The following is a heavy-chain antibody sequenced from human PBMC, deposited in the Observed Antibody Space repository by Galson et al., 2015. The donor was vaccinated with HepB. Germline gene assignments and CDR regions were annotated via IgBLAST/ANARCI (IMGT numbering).Heavy chain of an antibody. D-gene: IGHD3-16*01. Sequence: SLRLSCAASGLTFSDYYMSWIRQAPGKGLEWVSYISSSGSTIYYADSVKGRFTISRDNAKNSLYLQMNSLRAEDTAVYYCARSETYQGEVPYGMDVWGQGTTVTVSS. CDR3: ARSETYQGEVPYGMDV. V-gene: IGHV3-11*01. CDR2: ISSSGSTI. J-gene: IGHJ6*02. CDR1: GLTFSDYY.